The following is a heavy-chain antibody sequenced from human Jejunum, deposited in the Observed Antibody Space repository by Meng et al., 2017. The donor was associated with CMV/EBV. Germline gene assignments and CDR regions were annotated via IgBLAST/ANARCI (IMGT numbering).Heavy chain of an antibody. D-gene: IGHD3-3*01. J-gene: IGHJ4*02. Sequence: QGRRQGAGPGVVKPSQTLSLTCSVSGGSRGSGDYYWSWIRQPPGKGLEWIGYIHDTGSTYYNPSLKSRVDISLGTSRNHFSLTLSSVTAEDTAVYFCARGSIFVSFDSWGQGTLVTVSS. CDR2: IHDTGST. CDR3: ARGSIFVSFDS. CDR1: GGSRGSGDYY. V-gene: IGHV4-30-4*08.